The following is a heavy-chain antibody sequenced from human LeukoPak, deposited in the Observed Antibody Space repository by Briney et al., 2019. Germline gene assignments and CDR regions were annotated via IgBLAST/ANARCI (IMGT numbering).Heavy chain of an antibody. CDR3: ARVGGGESY. D-gene: IGHD2-21*01. V-gene: IGHV4-34*01. CDR1: FGSFSGYY. J-gene: IGHJ4*02. Sequence: KPSETLSLTCAVYFGSFSGYYWSWIRQPPGKGLEWIGEINHSGSTNYNPSLKSRVTISVDTSKNQFSLKLSSVTAADTAVYYCARVGGGESYWGQGTLVTVSS. CDR2: INHSGST.